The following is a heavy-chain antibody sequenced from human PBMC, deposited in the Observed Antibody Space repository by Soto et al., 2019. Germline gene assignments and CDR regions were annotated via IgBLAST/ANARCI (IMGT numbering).Heavy chain of an antibody. CDR1: GYSFTSYW. CDR3: ARRPFGVNYYYGMDV. Sequence: PGESQKISSKGSGYSFTSYWIGWVRQMTGKGLEWMGIIYPGDSDTRYSPSFQGQVTISADKSISTAYLQWSSLKASDTAMYYCARRPFGVNYYYGMDVWGQGTTVTVSS. CDR2: IYPGDSDT. V-gene: IGHV5-51*01. J-gene: IGHJ6*02. D-gene: IGHD3-3*01.